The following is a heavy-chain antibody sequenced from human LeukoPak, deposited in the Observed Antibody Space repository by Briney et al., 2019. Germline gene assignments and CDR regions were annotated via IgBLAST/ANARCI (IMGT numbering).Heavy chain of an antibody. CDR2: ISWNSGSI. V-gene: IGHV3-9*03. Sequence: GGSLRLSCAASGFTFDDYGISWVRQAPGKGLEWVSGISWNSGSIGYADSVKGRFTISRDNAKNSLYLQMNSLRPEDMALYYCAKADCSSASCYTDYWGQGTLVTVSS. D-gene: IGHD2-2*02. CDR3: AKADCSSASCYTDY. CDR1: GFTFDDYG. J-gene: IGHJ4*02.